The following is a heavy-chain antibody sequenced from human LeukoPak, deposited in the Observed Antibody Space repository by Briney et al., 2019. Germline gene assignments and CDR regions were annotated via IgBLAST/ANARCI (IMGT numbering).Heavy chain of an antibody. CDR2: IIPILGIA. V-gene: IGHV1-69*04. CDR1: GGTFSSYA. Sequence: SVKVSCKASGGTFSSYAISWVRQAPGQGLEWMGRIIPILGIANYAQKFQGRVTITADKSTSTAYMELSSLRSEDTAVYYCARYGAPYYLDYWGQGTLVTVSS. J-gene: IGHJ4*02. CDR3: ARYGAPYYLDY. D-gene: IGHD1-26*01.